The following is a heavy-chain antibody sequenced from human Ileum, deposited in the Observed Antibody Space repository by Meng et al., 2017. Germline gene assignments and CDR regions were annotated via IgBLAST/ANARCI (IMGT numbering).Heavy chain of an antibody. Sequence: VQLVESGGGVVQPGESLRLSCAASGFTFSSYAMTWVRQAPGKGLEWVSVISGNGDITYYADSVRGRFTISRDNSKDTLYLEMNSLRAEDTALYYCAKDNLVVTTIQGYFDYWGLGTLVTVSS. J-gene: IGHJ4*02. V-gene: IGHV3-23*04. D-gene: IGHD2-21*02. CDR2: ISGNGDIT. CDR3: AKDNLVVTTIQGYFDY. CDR1: GFTFSSYA.